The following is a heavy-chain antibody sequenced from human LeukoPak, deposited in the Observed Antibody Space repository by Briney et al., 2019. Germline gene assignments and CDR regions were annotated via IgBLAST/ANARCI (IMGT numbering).Heavy chain of an antibody. CDR1: GGSFSSYY. D-gene: IGHD4-17*01. J-gene: IGHJ4*02. CDR2: MYYSGST. CDR3: AGGMTTVTRFDY. V-gene: IGHV4-59*12. Sequence: SETLSLTCTVSGGSFSSYYWSWIRQPPGKGLEWIGYMYYSGSTNYNPSLESRVTISVDTSKNQFSLKLSSVTAADTAVYYCAGGMTTVTRFDYWGQGTLVTVSS.